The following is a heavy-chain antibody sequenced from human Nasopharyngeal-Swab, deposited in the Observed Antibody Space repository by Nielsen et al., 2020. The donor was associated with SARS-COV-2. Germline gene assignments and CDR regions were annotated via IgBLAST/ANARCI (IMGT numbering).Heavy chain of an antibody. Sequence: GESLKISCTASGFTFGDYAMSWVRQAPGKGLEWVGFIRSKAYGGTTEYAASVKGRFTISRDDSKSIAYLQMNSLETEDTAVYYCTRDRDGGYRYWGQGTLVTVSS. D-gene: IGHD4-17*01. CDR1: GFTFGDYA. J-gene: IGHJ4*02. CDR3: TRDRDGGYRY. V-gene: IGHV3-49*04. CDR2: IRSKAYGGTT.